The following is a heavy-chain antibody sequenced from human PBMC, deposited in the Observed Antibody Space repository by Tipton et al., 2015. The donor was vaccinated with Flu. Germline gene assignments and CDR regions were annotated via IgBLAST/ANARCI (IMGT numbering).Heavy chain of an antibody. CDR3: ARASYYYDSSGYDPADY. J-gene: IGHJ4*02. CDR2: ISYDGSNK. CDR1: GFTFSSYA. Sequence: SLRLSCAASGFTFSSYAMHWVRQAPGKGLEWVAVISYDGSNKYYADSAKGRFTISRDNSKNTLYLQMNSLRAEDTAVYYCARASYYYDSSGYDPADYWGQGTLVTVSS. V-gene: IGHV3-30*04. D-gene: IGHD3-22*01.